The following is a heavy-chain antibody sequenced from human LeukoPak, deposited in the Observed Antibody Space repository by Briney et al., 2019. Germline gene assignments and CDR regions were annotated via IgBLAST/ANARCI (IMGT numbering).Heavy chain of an antibody. V-gene: IGHV5-51*01. D-gene: IGHD6-19*01. CDR1: GYSFTHYW. CDR2: TYSGDSDT. J-gene: IGHJ4*02. CDR3: ARRRAVAGTYYFDY. Sequence: ESLKISCKGFGYSFTHYWIGWVRQMPGKGLEWMGITYSGDSDTRYSPSFQGQVTISVDRSIRTAYLQWSSLKASDTALYYCARRRAVAGTYYFDYWGQGTLVTVSS.